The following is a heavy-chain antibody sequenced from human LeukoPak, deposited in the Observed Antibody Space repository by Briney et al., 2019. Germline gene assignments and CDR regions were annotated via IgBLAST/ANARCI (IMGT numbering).Heavy chain of an antibody. CDR2: INPSGGST. Sequence: GASVKVSCKASGYTFTSYYIHWVRQAPGQGLEWMTIINPSGGSTTYAQKFQGRVTMTRDTSTSTVYMELSSLRSEDTAVYYCARAPVGGTLDSVDYWGQGTLVTVSS. V-gene: IGHV1-46*01. CDR1: GYTFTSYY. D-gene: IGHD1-26*01. CDR3: ARAPVGGTLDSVDY. J-gene: IGHJ4*02.